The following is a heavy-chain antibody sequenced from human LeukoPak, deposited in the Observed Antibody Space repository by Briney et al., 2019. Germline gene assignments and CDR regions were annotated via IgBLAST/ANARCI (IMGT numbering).Heavy chain of an antibody. V-gene: IGHV4-61*05. CDR1: GGSIRSSYYY. J-gene: IGHJ4*02. Sequence: SETLSLTCTVSGGSIRSSYYYWGWIRQPPGKGLEWIGYIYYSGSTTYNPSLKSRVIISVDTSKNQFSLKLSSVTAADTAVYYCARGAAPDYWGQGTLVTVSS. CDR3: ARGAAPDY. CDR2: IYYSGST. D-gene: IGHD3-16*01.